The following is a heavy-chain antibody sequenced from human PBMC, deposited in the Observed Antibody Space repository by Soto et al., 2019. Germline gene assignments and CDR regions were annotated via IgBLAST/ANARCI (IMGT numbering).Heavy chain of an antibody. V-gene: IGHV3-33*01. CDR1: GSTFSTYG. J-gene: IGHJ4*02. CDR2: ISYDGNNK. D-gene: IGHD3-3*01. CDR3: ARDLRKGSYLDY. Sequence: QVQLVESGGGVVQPGRSLRVSCAASGSTFSTYGMHWVRQAPGKGLEWVALISYDGNNKYYADSVKGRFTISRDNSQNTLYLQMDSLRAEDMAVYYCARDLRKGSYLDYWGQGTLVTVSS.